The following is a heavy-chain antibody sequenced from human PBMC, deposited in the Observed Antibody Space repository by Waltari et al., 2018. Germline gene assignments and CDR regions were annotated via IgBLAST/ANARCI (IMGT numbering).Heavy chain of an antibody. V-gene: IGHV3-21*01. Sequence: EVQLVESGGGLVKPGGSLRLSCAASGFTFTSFSINWVRQAPGKGLGWVSSIMSSSNNIYYSDSVKGRFTISRDNAKYSLYLQMNSLRVEDTAVYHCARDVLGYYGMDVWGQGTTVTVSS. CDR1: GFTFTSFS. J-gene: IGHJ6*02. CDR3: ARDVLGYYGMDV. CDR2: IMSSSNNI. D-gene: IGHD2-8*01.